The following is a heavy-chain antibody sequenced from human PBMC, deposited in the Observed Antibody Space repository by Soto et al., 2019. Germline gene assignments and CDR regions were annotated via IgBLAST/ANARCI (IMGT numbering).Heavy chain of an antibody. J-gene: IGHJ5*02. CDR2: IIPIFGTA. D-gene: IGHD3-22*01. CDR3: ARDFRGSYYYDSSGSNWFDP. V-gene: IGHV1-69*13. CDR1: GGTFSSYA. Sequence: SVKVSCKASGGTFSSYAISWVRQAPGQGLEWMGGIIPIFGTANYAQKFQGRVTITADESTSTAYMELSRLRSEDTAVYYCARDFRGSYYYDSSGSNWFDPWGQGTLVTVYS.